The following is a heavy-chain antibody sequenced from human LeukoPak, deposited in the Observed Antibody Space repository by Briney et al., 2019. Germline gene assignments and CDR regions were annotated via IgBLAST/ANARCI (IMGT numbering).Heavy chain of an antibody. CDR2: INHSGST. Sequence: SETLSLTCAVYGGSFSGYYWSWIRQPPGKGLEWIGEINHSGSTNYNPSLKSRVTISVVTSKNQFSLKLSSVTAADTAVYYCARGRDTSGYYDDYWGQGTLVTVSS. D-gene: IGHD3-22*01. J-gene: IGHJ4*02. CDR1: GGSFSGYY. V-gene: IGHV4-34*01. CDR3: ARGRDTSGYYDDY.